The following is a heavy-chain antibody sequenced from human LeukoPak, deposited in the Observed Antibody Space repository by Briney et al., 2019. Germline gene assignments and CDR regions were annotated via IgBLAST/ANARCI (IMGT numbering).Heavy chain of an antibody. CDR1: GGSISSGSYY. J-gene: IGHJ4*02. V-gene: IGHV4-61*02. D-gene: IGHD5-18*01. CDR2: IYKTGSA. CDR3: ARGPRGYSYGYGRVDY. Sequence: KSSQTLSLTCTVSGGSISSGSYYWSWIRQPAGKGLEWIGRIYKTGSANYNPSLKSRVTISVDTSKNQFSLKLSSVTAADTAVYYCARGPRGYSYGYGRVDYWGQGTLVTVSS.